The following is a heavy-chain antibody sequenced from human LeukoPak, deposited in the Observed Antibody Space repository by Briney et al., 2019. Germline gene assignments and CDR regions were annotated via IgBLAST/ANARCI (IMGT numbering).Heavy chain of an antibody. J-gene: IGHJ4*02. Sequence: PSETLSLTCAAYGGSFSGYYWSWIRQPPGKGLEWIGEINHSGSTNYNPSLKSRVTISVDTSKNQFSLKLSSVTAADTAVYYCARGRYNWNHGGFDYWGQGTLVTVSS. CDR2: INHSGST. CDR3: ARGRYNWNHGGFDY. V-gene: IGHV4-34*01. CDR1: GGSFSGYY. D-gene: IGHD1-14*01.